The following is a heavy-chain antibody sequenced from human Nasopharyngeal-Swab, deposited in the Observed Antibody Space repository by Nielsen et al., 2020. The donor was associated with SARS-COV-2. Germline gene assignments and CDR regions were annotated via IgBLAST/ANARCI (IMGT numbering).Heavy chain of an antibody. CDR2: ISGSGGST. J-gene: IGHJ4*02. CDR1: GFTFSSYW. CDR3: AKSKIMITFGGARDYFDY. Sequence: GGSLRLSCAASGFTFSSYWMSWVRQAPGKGLEWVSAISGSGGSTYHADSEKGRFTISRDNSKNTLYLQMNSLRAEDTAVYYCAKSKIMITFGGARDYFDYWGQGTLVTVSS. V-gene: IGHV3-23*01. D-gene: IGHD3-16*01.